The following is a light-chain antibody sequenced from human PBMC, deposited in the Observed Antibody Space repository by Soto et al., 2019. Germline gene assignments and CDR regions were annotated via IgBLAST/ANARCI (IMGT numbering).Light chain of an antibody. CDR2: GNS. Sequence: QAVVTQPPSVSGAPGQRVTISCTGSSSNIGAGYDVHWYQQLPGTAPKLLIYGNSNRPSGVPDRFSGSKSGTSASLAITGLQAEDDADYYCQAYFSSLSGYVFGTGTKRTVL. CDR1: SSNIGAGYD. CDR3: QAYFSSLSGYV. V-gene: IGLV1-40*01. J-gene: IGLJ1*01.